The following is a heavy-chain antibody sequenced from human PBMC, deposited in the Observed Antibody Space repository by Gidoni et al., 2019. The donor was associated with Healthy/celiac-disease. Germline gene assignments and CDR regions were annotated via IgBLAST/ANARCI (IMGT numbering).Heavy chain of an antibody. D-gene: IGHD3-22*01. CDR3: ARDLGTYYYDSSGYFRDY. CDR1: GFPSSSYS. J-gene: IGHJ4*02. CDR2: ISSSSSTI. Sequence: EVQLVESGGGLVQPGGSLSLSCAASGFPSSSYSLNWVRQAPGKGLEWVSYISSSSSTIYYADSVKGRFTISRDNAKNSLYLQMNSLRDEDTAVYYCARDLGTYYYDSSGYFRDYWGQGTLVTVSS. V-gene: IGHV3-48*02.